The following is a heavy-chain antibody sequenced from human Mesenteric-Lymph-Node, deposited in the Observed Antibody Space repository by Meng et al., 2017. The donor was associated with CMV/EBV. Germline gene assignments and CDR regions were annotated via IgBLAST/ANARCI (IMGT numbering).Heavy chain of an antibody. Sequence: GGSLRLSCAASGFTFDDYGMSWVRQAPGKGLEWVSGINWNGGSTGYADSVKGRFTISRDNAKNSLYLQMNSLRAEDTAVYYCARERDDSWSGSWMDVWGQGTTVTVSS. V-gene: IGHV3-20*04. CDR3: ARERDDSWSGSWMDV. CDR2: INWNGGST. J-gene: IGHJ6*02. CDR1: GFTFDDYG. D-gene: IGHD3-3*01.